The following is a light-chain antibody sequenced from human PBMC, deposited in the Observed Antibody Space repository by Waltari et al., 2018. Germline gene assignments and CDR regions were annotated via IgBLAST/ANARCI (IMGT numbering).Light chain of an antibody. J-gene: IGLJ2*01. V-gene: IGLV3-1*01. Sequence: SYELTQPPSVSVSPGQTASITCSGDKLGDKYACWYKQKPGQSPVLVISQDSKRPSGIPVRFSGSNSGNTATLTISGTQAMDEADYSCQAWDSSSVVFGGGTKLTVL. CDR2: QDS. CDR1: KLGDKY. CDR3: QAWDSSSVV.